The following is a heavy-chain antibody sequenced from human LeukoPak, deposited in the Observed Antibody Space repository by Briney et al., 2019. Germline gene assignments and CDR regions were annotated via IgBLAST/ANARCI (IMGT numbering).Heavy chain of an antibody. D-gene: IGHD3-22*01. CDR2: FYPGGSDT. Sequence: GESLKISCKSSGYSFTSYWIGWVRQMPGKGLEWMGIFYPGGSDTRYSPSFQGQVTISADKSISTAYLQWSSLKASDTAMYYCARTPYYYDSSGYPNREPFDYWGQGTLVTVSS. V-gene: IGHV5-51*01. J-gene: IGHJ4*02. CDR1: GYSFTSYW. CDR3: ARTPYYYDSSGYPNREPFDY.